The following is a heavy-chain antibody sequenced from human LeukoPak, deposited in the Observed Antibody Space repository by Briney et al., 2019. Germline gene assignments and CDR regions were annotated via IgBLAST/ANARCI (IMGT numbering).Heavy chain of an antibody. Sequence: SVKVSCKASGGTFSSYAISWVRQAPGQGLEWMGRIIPILGIANYAQKFQGRVTITADKSTSTAYMELSSLRSEDTAVYYCARGMEQQLDYCFDYWGQGTLVTVSS. CDR3: ARGMEQQLDYCFDY. V-gene: IGHV1-69*04. D-gene: IGHD6-13*01. CDR1: GGTFSSYA. J-gene: IGHJ4*02. CDR2: IIPILGIA.